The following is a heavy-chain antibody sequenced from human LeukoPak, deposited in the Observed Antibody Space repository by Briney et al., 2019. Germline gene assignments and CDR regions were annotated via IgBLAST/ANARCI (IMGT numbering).Heavy chain of an antibody. D-gene: IGHD6-19*01. Sequence: SETLSLTCAVYGGSFSGYYWSWIRQPPGKGLEWIGEINHSGSTNCNPSLKSRVTISVDTSKNQFSLKLSSVTAADTAVYYCAGGSTGSSGWYQSGYFDYWGQGTLVTVSS. CDR3: AGGSTGSSGWYQSGYFDY. V-gene: IGHV4-34*01. J-gene: IGHJ4*02. CDR1: GGSFSGYY. CDR2: INHSGST.